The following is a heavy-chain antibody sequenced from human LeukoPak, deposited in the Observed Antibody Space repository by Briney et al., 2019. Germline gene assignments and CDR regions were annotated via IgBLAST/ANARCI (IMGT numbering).Heavy chain of an antibody. Sequence: SQTLSLTCTVSGGSISRVGYEGSSIRQHPGRGLEWNGYIYYSGNTYNHPSLKSRVTISVDTSNNQFSLKLSFVTAADTSVSSCARGGYCSGGSSYSSSVTTWGQGTLVTVSS. V-gene: IGHV4-31*03. D-gene: IGHD2-15*01. CDR1: GGSISRVGYE. CDR2: IYYSGNT. CDR3: ARGGYCSGGSSYSSSVTT. J-gene: IGHJ5*02.